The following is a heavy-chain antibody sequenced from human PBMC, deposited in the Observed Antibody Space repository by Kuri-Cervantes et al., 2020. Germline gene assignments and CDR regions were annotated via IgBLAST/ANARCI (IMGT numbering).Heavy chain of an antibody. CDR3: ARDDSSGYYYAGYYYYGMDV. V-gene: IGHV4-38-2*02. J-gene: IGHJ6*02. CDR2: IYQSGST. CDR1: GYSISSGHY. Sequence: GSLRLSCTVSGYSISSGHYWGWIRQPPGKGLEWIGSIYQSGSTYNNPSLKSRVTMSVDTSKNQFSLKLSSVTAADTAVYYCARDDSSGYYYAGYYYYGMDVWGQGTTVTVSS. D-gene: IGHD3-22*01.